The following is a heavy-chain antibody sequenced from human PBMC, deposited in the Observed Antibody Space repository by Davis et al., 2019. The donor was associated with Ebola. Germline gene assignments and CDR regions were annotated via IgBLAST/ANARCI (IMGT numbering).Heavy chain of an antibody. CDR2: MFHGGST. J-gene: IGHJ4*02. Sequence: SETLSLTCAVSGGSISSGDYSWSWIRQPPGKGLEWIGYMFHGGSTFYTPSLKSRVTISLDTSKNQFSLKLSSVTAADTAVYDCAGYGDYFLGWGQETLVTVSS. CDR3: AGYGDYFLG. CDR1: GGSISSGDYS. V-gene: IGHV4-30-2*01. D-gene: IGHD4-17*01.